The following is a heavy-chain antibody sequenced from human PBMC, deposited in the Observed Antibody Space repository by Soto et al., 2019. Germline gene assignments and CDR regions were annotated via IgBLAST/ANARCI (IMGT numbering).Heavy chain of an antibody. CDR1: GFTFSNYG. J-gene: IGHJ4*02. V-gene: IGHV3-30*18. D-gene: IGHD4-17*01. CDR2: ISYHGSDK. CDR3: AKDHLTTTVTTVGY. Sequence: QVQVVESGGGVVQPGRSLRLSCAASGFTFSNYGMHWVRQAPGKGLEWVAVISYHGSDKYYADSVKGRFTISRDNSKNCLYLQMDSLRAEDTAVYYCAKDHLTTTVTTVGYWGQGTLVTVSS.